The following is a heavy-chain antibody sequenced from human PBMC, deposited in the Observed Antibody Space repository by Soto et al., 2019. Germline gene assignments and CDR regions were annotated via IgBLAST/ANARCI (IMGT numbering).Heavy chain of an antibody. Sequence: QVQLQESGPGLVKPSETLSLTCTLSGGSISSYYWTWVRQPPGKGLEWIGYLYESGSTNYNASLTSRVTISVDPSKNQFSLNLNSVTAADTAVYFCARCRYSSGWCDYWGQGTLVTVSS. D-gene: IGHD6-19*01. CDR2: LYESGST. CDR3: ARCRYSSGWCDY. CDR1: GGSISSYY. V-gene: IGHV4-59*08. J-gene: IGHJ4*02.